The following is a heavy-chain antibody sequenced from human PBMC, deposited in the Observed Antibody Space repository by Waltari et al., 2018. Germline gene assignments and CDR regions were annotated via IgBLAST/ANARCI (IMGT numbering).Heavy chain of an antibody. D-gene: IGHD6-19*01. CDR2: FFDGGTT. Sequence: SGRPPGKGRSWIGMFFDGGTTPANPSVKARDTISMGTSKSQFSLKLSSVTAAYTAVYYCARDGRGGWQGWLPDYWGQGTLVTVSS. J-gene: IGHJ4*02. CDR3: ARDGRGGWQGWLPDY. V-gene: IGHV4-59*13.